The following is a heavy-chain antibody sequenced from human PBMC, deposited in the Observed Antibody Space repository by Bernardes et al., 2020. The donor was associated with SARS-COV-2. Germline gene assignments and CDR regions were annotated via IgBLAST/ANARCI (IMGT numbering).Heavy chain of an antibody. Sequence: GGSLRLSCAASGFTFNDYAMHWVRQAPGKGLEWVSGISWNSGSIGYADSVKGRFTISSDNAKNSLYLQMNSLRAEDTALYYCAKDRNYDSSGYFDYWGQGTLVTVSS. J-gene: IGHJ4*02. V-gene: IGHV3-9*01. D-gene: IGHD3-22*01. CDR3: AKDRNYDSSGYFDY. CDR1: GFTFNDYA. CDR2: ISWNSGSI.